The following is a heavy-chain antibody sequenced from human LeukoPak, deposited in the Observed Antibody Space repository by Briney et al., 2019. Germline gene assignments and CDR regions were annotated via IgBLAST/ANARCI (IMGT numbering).Heavy chain of an antibody. D-gene: IGHD2-15*01. J-gene: IGHJ6*02. CDR1: GGTFNFFA. CDR3: ARGGYTYGTDV. V-gene: IGHV1-69*13. Sequence: ASVKVSCKASGGTFNFFAISWVRQAPGQGLEWMGGIIPIFGTANYAQKFQGRVTITADESTSTAYMELSSLRAEDTAVYYCARGGYTYGTDVWGQGTTVTVSS. CDR2: IIPIFGTA.